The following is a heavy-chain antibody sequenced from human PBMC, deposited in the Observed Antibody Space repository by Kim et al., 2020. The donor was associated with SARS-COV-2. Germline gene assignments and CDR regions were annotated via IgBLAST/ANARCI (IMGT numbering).Heavy chain of an antibody. CDR2: ISLGGCNK. CDR3: ARDDYDYVWGSYHTDH. J-gene: IGHJ4*02. D-gene: IGHD3-16*02. CDR1: GFTFSSYA. V-gene: IGHV3-30-3*01. Sequence: GGSLRLSCAASGFTFSSYAMHWVRQAPGKGLGGLGVISLGGCNKYYADSVKGRFTISRDNSKNTLYLQMNSLRAEDTAVYYCARDDYDYVWGSYHTDHWGQGTLVTVSS.